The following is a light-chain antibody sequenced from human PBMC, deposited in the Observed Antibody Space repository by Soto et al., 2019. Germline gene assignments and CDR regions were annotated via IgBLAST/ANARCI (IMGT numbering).Light chain of an antibody. Sequence: ESVFTLSPGTLSLSPGDRVTLSCRASQSVSSDYLAWYQQKPGQAPRLVIYATSSRATGIPDRFSGSGSGTDSTLTISRLEPEDFAMYYCQQYGDYNSPRYSFGQGTRLEI. V-gene: IGKV3-20*01. CDR1: QSVSSDY. CDR2: ATS. CDR3: QQYGDYNSPRYS. J-gene: IGKJ2*03.